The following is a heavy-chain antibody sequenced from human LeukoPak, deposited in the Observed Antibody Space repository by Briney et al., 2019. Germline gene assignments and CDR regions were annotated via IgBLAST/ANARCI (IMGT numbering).Heavy chain of an antibody. Sequence: SVKVSCKASGGTFSSYAISWVRQAPGQGLEWMGGIIPIFGTANYAQKFQGRVTITTDESTSTAYMELSSLRSEDTAVYYCARGNDFWSGYLRSAFDIWGQGTMVTVSS. J-gene: IGHJ3*02. CDR1: GGTFSSYA. CDR3: ARGNDFWSGYLRSAFDI. CDR2: IIPIFGTA. V-gene: IGHV1-69*05. D-gene: IGHD3-3*01.